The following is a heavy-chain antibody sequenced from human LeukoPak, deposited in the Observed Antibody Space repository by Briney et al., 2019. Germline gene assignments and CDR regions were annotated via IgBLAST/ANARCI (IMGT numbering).Heavy chain of an antibody. J-gene: IGHJ4*02. CDR1: GGSFSGYY. D-gene: IGHD3-22*01. V-gene: IGHV4-34*01. Sequence: SETLSLTCAVYGGSFSGYYWSWIRQPPGKGLEWIGEINHSGSTNYNPSLKSRVTISVDTSKNQFSLKLSSVTAADTAVYYCARGDYYDSSGYQSPSFDYWGQGTLVTVSS. CDR3: ARGDYYDSSGYQSPSFDY. CDR2: INHSGST.